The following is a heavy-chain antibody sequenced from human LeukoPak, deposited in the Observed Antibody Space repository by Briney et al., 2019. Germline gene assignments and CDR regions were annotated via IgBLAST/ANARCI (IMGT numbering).Heavy chain of an antibody. CDR2: INPNSGGT. D-gene: IGHD3-22*01. Sequence: ASVKVSCKASGYTFTGYYMHWVRQAPGQGLEWIGWINPNSGGTNYAQKFQGRVTMTRDTSISTAYMELSRLRSDDTAVYHCAREGRYYYDSSGHNWFDPWGQGTLVTVSS. CDR1: GYTFTGYY. CDR3: AREGRYYYDSSGHNWFDP. V-gene: IGHV1-2*02. J-gene: IGHJ5*02.